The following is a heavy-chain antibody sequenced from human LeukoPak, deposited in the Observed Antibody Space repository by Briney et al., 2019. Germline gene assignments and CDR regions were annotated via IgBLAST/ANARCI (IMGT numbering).Heavy chain of an antibody. V-gene: IGHV3-23*01. CDR2: IIGSGST. J-gene: IGHJ4*02. CDR1: GFTFSSYA. D-gene: IGHD6-19*01. Sequence: GGSLRLSCAASGFTFSSYAMSWVRQAPGKGLEWVSAIIGSGSTYYADSVKGRFTISRDNSQNTLYLQMNSLRAEDTAIYYCAKKRTGSGWSHGQFDYWGQGTLVTVSS. CDR3: AKKRTGSGWSHGQFDY.